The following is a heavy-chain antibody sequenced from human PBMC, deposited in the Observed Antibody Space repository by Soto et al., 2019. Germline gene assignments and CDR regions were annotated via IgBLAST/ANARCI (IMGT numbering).Heavy chain of an antibody. D-gene: IGHD4-4*01. CDR1: GFTFSEYA. V-gene: IGHV3-23*01. J-gene: IGHJ6*03. CDR3: ARGLHPIHYYYMDV. CDR2: ISGSGGST. Sequence: GGSLRLSCAASGFTFSEYAMTWVRQAPGKGLEWVSAISGSGGSTYYADSVKGRFTISRDNSKNTLYLQMNSLRAEDSAVYYCARGLHPIHYYYMDVWGKGTTVTVSS.